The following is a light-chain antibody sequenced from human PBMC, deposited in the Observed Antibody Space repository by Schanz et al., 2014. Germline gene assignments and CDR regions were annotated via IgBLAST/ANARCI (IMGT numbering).Light chain of an antibody. CDR3: QQYGSSPLT. CDR1: QSVSSN. J-gene: IGKJ4*01. Sequence: EIVMTQSPDTLSVSPGERATLSCRASQSVSSNLAWYQQKPGQAPRLLIYGASTRAIGIPARFSGSGSGTDFTLTISRLEPEDFAVYYCQQYGSSPLTFGGGTKVEIK. CDR2: GAS. V-gene: IGKV3-20*01.